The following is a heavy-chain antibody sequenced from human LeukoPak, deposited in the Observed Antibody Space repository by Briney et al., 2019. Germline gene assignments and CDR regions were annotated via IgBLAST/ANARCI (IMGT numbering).Heavy chain of an antibody. CDR1: GGSISSYY. Sequence: SETLSLTCTVSGGSISSYYWSWIRQPPGKGLEWIGYISYSGSTNYSPSPSSRVTISLDTSKNQFSLNLSSVTAADTAVYYCARDSGYGFDYWGQGTLVTVSS. J-gene: IGHJ4*02. V-gene: IGHV4-59*01. D-gene: IGHD5-12*01. CDR3: ARDSGYGFDY. CDR2: ISYSGST.